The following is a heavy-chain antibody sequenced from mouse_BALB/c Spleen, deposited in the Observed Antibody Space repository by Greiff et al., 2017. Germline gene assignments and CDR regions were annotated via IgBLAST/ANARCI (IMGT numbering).Heavy chain of an antibody. CDR1: GDSITSGY. CDR2: ISYSGST. D-gene: IGHD2-3*01. V-gene: IGHV3-8*02. Sequence: DVKLQESGPSLVKPSQTLSLTCSVTGDSITSGYWNWIRKFPGNKLEYMGYISYSGSTYYNPSLKSRISITRDTSKNQYYLQLNSVTTEDTATYYCAREGIDGYYPWFAYWGQGTLVTVSA. J-gene: IGHJ3*01. CDR3: AREGIDGYYPWFAY.